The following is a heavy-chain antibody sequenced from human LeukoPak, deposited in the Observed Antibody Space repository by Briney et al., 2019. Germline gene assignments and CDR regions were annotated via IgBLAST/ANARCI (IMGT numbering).Heavy chain of an antibody. Sequence: PSQTLSLTCAVSGGSISSGGYSWSWIRQPPGKGLEWIGYIYHSGSTYYNPSLKSRVTISVDRSKNQFSLKLSSVTAADTAVYYCAREVVVTGGDAFDIWGQGTMVTVSS. V-gene: IGHV4-30-2*01. CDR2: IYHSGST. D-gene: IGHD2-21*02. CDR3: AREVVVTGGDAFDI. CDR1: GGSISSGGYS. J-gene: IGHJ3*02.